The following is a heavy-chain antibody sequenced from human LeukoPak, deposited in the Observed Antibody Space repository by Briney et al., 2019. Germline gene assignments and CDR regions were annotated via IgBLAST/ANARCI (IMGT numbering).Heavy chain of an antibody. J-gene: IGHJ4*02. CDR3: ARGPDYYGSGRALYFDY. CDR1: GFSISSGFF. CDR2: IFHTGST. V-gene: IGHV4-38-2*01. Sequence: PSETLSLTCAVSGFSISSGFFWGWIRQPPGKGLEWIGSIFHTGSTYYNPSLNSGVTISVDTSKNQPSLKLRPVTAAHTAVYYCARGPDYYGSGRALYFDYWGQGILVTVSS. D-gene: IGHD3-10*01.